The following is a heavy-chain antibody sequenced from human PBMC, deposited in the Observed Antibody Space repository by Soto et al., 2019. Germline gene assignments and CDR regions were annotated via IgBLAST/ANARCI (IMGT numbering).Heavy chain of an antibody. Sequence: GGSLRLSCAASGFTFSSYAMSWVRQAPGKGLEWVSAISGSGGSTYYADSVKGRFTISRDNSKNTLYLQMNSLRAEDTAVYYCAKWSRSDYDFWSGYYGYWGQGTLVTVSS. J-gene: IGHJ4*02. V-gene: IGHV3-23*01. CDR1: GFTFSSYA. CDR2: ISGSGGST. D-gene: IGHD3-3*01. CDR3: AKWSRSDYDFWSGYYGY.